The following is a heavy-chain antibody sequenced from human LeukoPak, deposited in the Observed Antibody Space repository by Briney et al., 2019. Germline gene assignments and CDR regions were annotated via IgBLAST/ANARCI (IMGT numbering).Heavy chain of an antibody. Sequence: GGSLRLSCAASVFTFSSYAMSWVRQAPGKGLEWVSAISGSGGSTYYADSVKGRFTISRDNSENALYLQMNSLRAEDTAVYYCASWLRLGSTSVTADYWGQGTLVTVSS. V-gene: IGHV3-23*01. CDR3: ASWLRLGSTSVTADY. D-gene: IGHD5-12*01. J-gene: IGHJ4*02. CDR1: VFTFSSYA. CDR2: ISGSGGST.